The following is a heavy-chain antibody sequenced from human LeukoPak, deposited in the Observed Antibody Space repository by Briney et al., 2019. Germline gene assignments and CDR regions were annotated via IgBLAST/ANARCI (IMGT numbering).Heavy chain of an antibody. CDR2: ISPSGGST. J-gene: IGHJ3*02. CDR1: GYTFTSNY. D-gene: IGHD3-22*01. Sequence: ASVKVSCKAFGYTFTSNYMHWVRQAPGQGPEWMGVISPSGGSTSYAQKFQGRVTMTRDMSTSTVYMELSSLRSEDTAVYYCARGGGYYYDSSGYYSFPAFDIWGQGTMVTVSS. V-gene: IGHV1-46*01. CDR3: ARGGGYYYDSSGYYSFPAFDI.